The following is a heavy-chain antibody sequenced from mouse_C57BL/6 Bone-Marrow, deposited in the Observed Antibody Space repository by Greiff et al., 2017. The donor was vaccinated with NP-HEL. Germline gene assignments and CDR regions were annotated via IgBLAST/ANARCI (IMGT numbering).Heavy chain of an antibody. CDR3: ARGGVYDGYYWFAY. CDR2: ISDGGSYT. J-gene: IGHJ3*01. D-gene: IGHD2-3*01. CDR1: GFTFRSYA. V-gene: IGHV5-4*01. Sequence: EVQLVESGGGLVKPGGSLKLSCAASGFTFRSYAMSWVRQTPEKRLEWVATISDGGSYTYYPDNVKGRFTISRDNAKNNLYLQMSHLKSEDTAMYYCARGGVYDGYYWFAYWGQGTLVTVSA.